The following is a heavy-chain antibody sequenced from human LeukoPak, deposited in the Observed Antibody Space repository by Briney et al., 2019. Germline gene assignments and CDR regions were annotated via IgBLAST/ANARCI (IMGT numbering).Heavy chain of an antibody. J-gene: IGHJ3*02. V-gene: IGHV3-23*01. Sequence: GGSLRLSCAASGFTLNTYAMNWVRQAPGKGLEWVSAITDSGGTTYYADSVKGRFIISRDNSKNTLYLQMNSLRAGDTAVYYCVTRNAFDIWGQGTMVSVSS. CDR2: ITDSGGTT. CDR1: GFTLNTYA. D-gene: IGHD1-14*01. CDR3: VTRNAFDI.